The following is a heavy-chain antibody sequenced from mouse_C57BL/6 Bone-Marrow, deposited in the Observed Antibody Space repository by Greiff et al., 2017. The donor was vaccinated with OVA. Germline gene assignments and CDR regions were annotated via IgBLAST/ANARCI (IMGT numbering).Heavy chain of an antibody. J-gene: IGHJ2*01. V-gene: IGHV5-4*01. Sequence: EVQGVESGGGLVKPGGSLKLSCAASGFTFSSYAMSWVRQTPEKRLEWVATISDGGSYTYYPDNVKGRFTISRDNAKNNLYLQMSHLKSEDTAMYYCARDRSSLNFDYWGQGTTLTVSS. CDR3: ARDRSSLNFDY. CDR1: GFTFSSYA. D-gene: IGHD1-1*01. CDR2: ISDGGSYT.